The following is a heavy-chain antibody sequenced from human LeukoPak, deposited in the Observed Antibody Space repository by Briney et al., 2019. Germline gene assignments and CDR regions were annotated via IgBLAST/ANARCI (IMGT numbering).Heavy chain of an antibody. J-gene: IGHJ6*02. CDR2: ISGSGGST. CDR3: ARSLGYYGSGSTHGMDV. Sequence: GGSLRLSCAASGFTFSSYAMSWVRQAPGKGLEWVSAISGSGGSTYYADSVKGRFTISRDNSKNTLYLQMNSLRPEDTAVYYCARSLGYYGSGSTHGMDVWGQGTTVTVS. CDR1: GFTFSSYA. D-gene: IGHD3-10*01. V-gene: IGHV3-23*01.